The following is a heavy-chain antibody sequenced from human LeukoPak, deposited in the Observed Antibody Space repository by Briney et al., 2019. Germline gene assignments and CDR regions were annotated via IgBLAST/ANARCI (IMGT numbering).Heavy chain of an antibody. CDR1: GGSISSYY. CDR3: ARAGFLEWLPWFDP. J-gene: IGHJ5*02. V-gene: IGHV4-59*01. CDR2: IYYSGST. Sequence: SETLSLTCTVSGGSISSYYWSWIRQPPGKGLEWIGYIYYSGSTNYNPSLMSRVTISVDTSKNQFSLKLSSVTAADTAVYYCARAGFLEWLPWFDPWGQGTLVTVSS. D-gene: IGHD3-3*01.